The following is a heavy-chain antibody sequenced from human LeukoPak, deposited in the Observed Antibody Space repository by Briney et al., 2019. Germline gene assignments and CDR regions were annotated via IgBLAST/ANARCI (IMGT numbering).Heavy chain of an antibody. Sequence: GGSLRLSCAASGFTFNNYWMTWVRQPPGKGLERVANIKQDGSEKDYVDSVKGRFTISRDNAKNSLYLQMNSLRAEDTAVYYCARGRPWLLDPWGQGTLVTVSS. CDR2: IKQDGSEK. J-gene: IGHJ5*02. V-gene: IGHV3-7*03. CDR3: ARGRPWLLDP. CDR1: GFTFNNYW. D-gene: IGHD5-12*01.